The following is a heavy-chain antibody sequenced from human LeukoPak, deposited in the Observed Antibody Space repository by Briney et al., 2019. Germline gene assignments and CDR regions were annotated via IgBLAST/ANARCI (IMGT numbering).Heavy chain of an antibody. Sequence: PSETLSLTCTVSGGSVSSGIYYWSWIRQPPGKGLEWIGYIYDSGSTNYNPSLKSRVTISVDTSKNQFSLKLSSVTAADTAVYYCARGIAVAGTSLDYWGQGTLVTVSS. CDR3: ARGIAVAGTSLDY. CDR1: GGSVSSGIYY. D-gene: IGHD6-19*01. CDR2: IYDSGST. J-gene: IGHJ4*02. V-gene: IGHV4-61*01.